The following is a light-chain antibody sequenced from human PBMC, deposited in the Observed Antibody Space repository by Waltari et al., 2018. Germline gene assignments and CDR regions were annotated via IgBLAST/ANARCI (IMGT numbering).Light chain of an antibody. Sequence: VTVKCRASQGITDALNWYQQKPGKAPNLLIYEASSLQSGVPSRFSGSGSGTDFTLSISDLQPEDFATYYCQQSFSTPRTFGRGIKVEIK. CDR1: QGITDA. CDR2: EAS. J-gene: IGKJ4*02. V-gene: IGKV1-39*01. CDR3: QQSFSTPRT.